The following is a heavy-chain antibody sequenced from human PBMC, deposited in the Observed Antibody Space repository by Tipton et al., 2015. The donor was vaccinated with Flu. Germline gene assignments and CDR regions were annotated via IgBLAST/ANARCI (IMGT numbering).Heavy chain of an antibody. Sequence: QLVQSGAEVKKPGASVKVSCKASGYTFTSYGISWVRQAPGQGLEWMGWISAYNGNTNYAQKLQGRVTMTTDTSTSTAYMELRSLRSAGTAVYYCAGDGVSLVGATPGDYWGQGTLVTVSS. V-gene: IGHV1-18*01. CDR3: AGDGVSLVGATPGDY. J-gene: IGHJ4*02. CDR1: GYTFTSYG. CDR2: ISAYNGNT. D-gene: IGHD1-26*01.